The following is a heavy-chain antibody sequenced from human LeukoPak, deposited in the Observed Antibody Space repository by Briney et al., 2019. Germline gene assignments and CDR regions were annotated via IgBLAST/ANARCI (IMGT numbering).Heavy chain of an antibody. CDR2: IYPSGST. Sequence: SETLSLTCTVSGYSISSGYYWGWIRQPPGKGLECIGTIYPSGSTYYNPSLKSRVTISIDTSNNQFSLRLTSVTAADTAVYYCARADPIYYFDYWGQGTLVTVSS. CDR3: ARADPIYYFDY. J-gene: IGHJ4*02. CDR1: GYSISSGYY. V-gene: IGHV4-38-2*02.